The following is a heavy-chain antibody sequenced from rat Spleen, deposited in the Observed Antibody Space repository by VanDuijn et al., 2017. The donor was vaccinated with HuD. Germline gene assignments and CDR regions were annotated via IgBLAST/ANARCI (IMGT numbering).Heavy chain of an antibody. CDR1: GFTFSNYG. J-gene: IGHJ1*01. V-gene: IGHV5-19*01. CDR3: ATSPYYWYFDF. Sequence: EVQLVESGGGLVQPRKSLKLSCAASGFTFSNYGIHWIRQAPTKGLEWVAYISPSGGSTYYRDSVKGRFTISRDNAKSTLFLQMDSLRSEDTATYYCATSPYYWYFDFWGEGVKVTVSS. CDR2: ISPSGGST.